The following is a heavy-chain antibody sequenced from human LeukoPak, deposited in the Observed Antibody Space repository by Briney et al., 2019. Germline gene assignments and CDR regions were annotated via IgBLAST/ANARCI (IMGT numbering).Heavy chain of an antibody. Sequence: ASVKVSCKASVYTFTSYGIIWVRQAPGQGLEWMGWISAYNGNTNYAQKLQGRVNMTTGTSTSTAYMELRSLRSDDPGVYYCARDLRLRGHFGTVDYWGQGTLVTVSS. CDR2: ISAYNGNT. J-gene: IGHJ4*02. V-gene: IGHV1-18*01. CDR1: VYTFTSYG. D-gene: IGHD4-17*01. CDR3: ARDLRLRGHFGTVDY.